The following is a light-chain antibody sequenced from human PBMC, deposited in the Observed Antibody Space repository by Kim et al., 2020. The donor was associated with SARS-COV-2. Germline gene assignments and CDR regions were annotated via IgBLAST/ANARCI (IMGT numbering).Light chain of an antibody. Sequence: DIQMTQSPSSLSASPGDRVTITCRASQSIRSYLNWYQQLTGKAPRLLIYETSNLQSGVPSRFNVSGSGTDFALTISSLQPEDFATYYCQQSYITPRTFGQGTKVDIK. CDR2: ETS. V-gene: IGKV1-39*01. J-gene: IGKJ1*01. CDR1: QSIRSY. CDR3: QQSYITPRT.